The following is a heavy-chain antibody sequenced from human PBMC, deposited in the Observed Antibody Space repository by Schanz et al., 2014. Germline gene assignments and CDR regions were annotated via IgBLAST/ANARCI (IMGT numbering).Heavy chain of an antibody. CDR2: IWYDGSNK. V-gene: IGHV3-30*02. D-gene: IGHD1-26*01. J-gene: IGHJ4*02. CDR3: AKEGSIYWDRSVDY. Sequence: MQVVESGGGSVQPGGSLRVSCAASGFTFSNYWMSWVRQAPGKGLEWVAVIWYDGSNKDYADSVKGRFTISRDNSKNTLYLQMNSLRPEDTAVYYCAKEGSIYWDRSVDYWGQGTLVTVSS. CDR1: GFTFSNYW.